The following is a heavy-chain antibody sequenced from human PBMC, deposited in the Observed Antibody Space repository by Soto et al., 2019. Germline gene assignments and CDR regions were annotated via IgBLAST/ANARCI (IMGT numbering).Heavy chain of an antibody. D-gene: IGHD5-18*01. CDR2: ISAYNGNT. J-gene: IGHJ4*02. CDR3: SRYFLVNGALSALAPGGVKKAMVSKGDY. Sequence: QVQLVQSGAEVNKPGASVKVSCKASGYTFTSYGISWVRQAPGQGLEWMGWISAYNGNTTYAQKLQGRGTMTTDTAKSPAYMVFGSLRSDDTAVYYCSRYFLVNGALSALAPGGVKKAMVSKGDYWGQGTLVIVSS. V-gene: IGHV1-18*04. CDR1: GYTFTSYG.